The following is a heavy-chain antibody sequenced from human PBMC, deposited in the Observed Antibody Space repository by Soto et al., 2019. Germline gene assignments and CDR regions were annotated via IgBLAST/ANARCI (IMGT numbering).Heavy chain of an antibody. CDR2: INPRGGDT. J-gene: IGHJ5*02. Sequence: ASVKVSCKASGYTFISYYIHWVRQAPGQGLEWMGIINPRGGDTTYAQRFQGRLTMTSDTSTSTVTMEVHSLKSDDTAVYYCARRFPSSSRLGWVDPWGQGTLVTVSS. CDR1: GYTFISYY. CDR3: ARRFPSSSRLGWVDP. D-gene: IGHD2-2*01. V-gene: IGHV1-46*01.